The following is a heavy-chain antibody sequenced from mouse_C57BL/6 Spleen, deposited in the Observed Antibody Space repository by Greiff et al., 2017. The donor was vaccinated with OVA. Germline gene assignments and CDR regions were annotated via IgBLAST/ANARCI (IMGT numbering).Heavy chain of an antibody. CDR1: GYTFTDYY. CDR2: INPNNGGT. J-gene: IGHJ3*01. Sequence: EVQLQQSGPELVKPGASVKISCKASGYTFTDYYMNWVKQSHGKSLEWIGDINPNNGGTSYNQKFKGKATLTVDQSSSTAYMELRSLASEDSAVYDCARGARAWFADWGQGTLVTVSA. CDR3: ARGARAWFAD. V-gene: IGHV1-26*01.